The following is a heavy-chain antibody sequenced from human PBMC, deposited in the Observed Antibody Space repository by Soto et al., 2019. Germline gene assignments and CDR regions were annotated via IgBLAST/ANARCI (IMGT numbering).Heavy chain of an antibody. J-gene: IGHJ4*02. V-gene: IGHV3-23*01. Sequence: HPGGSLRLSCAASGFTFSSYAMSWVRQAAGKGLEWVSTISGSGGSTYYADSVKGRFTISRDNSKNTLYLQMNSLRAEDTAVYSCAKHDYGDYSRLWNYWGQGTLVTVSS. CDR1: GFTFSSYA. CDR2: ISGSGGST. CDR3: AKHDYGDYSRLWNY. D-gene: IGHD4-17*01.